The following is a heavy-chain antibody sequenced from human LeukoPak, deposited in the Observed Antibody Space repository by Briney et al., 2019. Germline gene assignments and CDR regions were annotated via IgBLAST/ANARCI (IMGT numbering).Heavy chain of an antibody. J-gene: IGHJ4*01. Sequence: GGSLRRSCAASGFTVNSNYMSWVRQAPGKGLEWVSLINSNGITYYAESVKGRFTISRHNSKNTLFLQMNSLRTDDTAVYYCAVGSVLMVYSAWARGTLVTVSS. CDR3: AVGSVLMVYSA. D-gene: IGHD2-8*01. CDR2: INSNGIT. V-gene: IGHV3-53*04. CDR1: GFTVNSNY.